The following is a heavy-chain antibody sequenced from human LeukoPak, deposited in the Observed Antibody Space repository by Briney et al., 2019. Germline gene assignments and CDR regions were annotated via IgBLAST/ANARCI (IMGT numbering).Heavy chain of an antibody. Sequence: PGGSLRLSCAASGFTFSSYSMNWVRQAPGKGLEWVSSISSSSSYIYYADSVKGRFTISRDNAKNSLYLQMNSLRAEDTAVYYCARDVSYDSSGYYSHDYWGQGTLVTVSS. CDR2: ISSSSSYI. CDR3: ARDVSYDSSGYYSHDY. V-gene: IGHV3-21*01. D-gene: IGHD3-22*01. J-gene: IGHJ4*02. CDR1: GFTFSSYS.